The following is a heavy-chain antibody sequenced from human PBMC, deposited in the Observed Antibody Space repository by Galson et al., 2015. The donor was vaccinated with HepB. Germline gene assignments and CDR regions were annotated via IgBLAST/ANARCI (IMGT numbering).Heavy chain of an antibody. D-gene: IGHD1-26*01. CDR1: GGTFSSYA. CDR2: IIPIFGTA. J-gene: IGHJ5*02. Sequence: SVKVSCKASGGTFSSYAISWVRQAPGQGLEWMGGIIPIFGTANYAQKFQGRVTITADESTSTAYMELSSLRSEDTAVYYCARVRAWELPPAGLEHWSWNWFDPWGQGTLVTVSS. V-gene: IGHV1-69*13. CDR3: ARVRAWELPPAGLEHWSWNWFDP.